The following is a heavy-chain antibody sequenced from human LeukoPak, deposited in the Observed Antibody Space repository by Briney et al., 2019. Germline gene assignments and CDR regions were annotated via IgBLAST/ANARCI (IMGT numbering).Heavy chain of an antibody. CDR2: ISYDGSNE. CDR3: ARDESSAWYYY. D-gene: IGHD6-19*01. Sequence: GGSLGLSCAASGFTFSSYDMSWVRQAPGKGLEWVAVISYDGSNEYYADSLKGRFIISRDNSKNTLYLQMNSLRPEDTAVYYCARDESSAWYYYWGQGALVTVSS. V-gene: IGHV3-30-3*01. CDR1: GFTFSSYD. J-gene: IGHJ4*02.